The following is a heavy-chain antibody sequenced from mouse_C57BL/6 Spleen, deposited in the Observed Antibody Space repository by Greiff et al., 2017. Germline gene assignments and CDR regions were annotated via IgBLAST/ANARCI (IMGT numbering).Heavy chain of an antibody. CDR3: EREPDYYGSSSEAY. CDR1: GYAFSSSW. J-gene: IGHJ3*01. D-gene: IGHD1-1*01. CDR2: IYPGDGDT. Sequence: QVQLQQSGPELVKPGASVKISCKASGYAFSSSWMNWVKQRPGKGLEWIGRIYPGDGDTNYNGKFKGKATLTADISSSTGYMELSSLTSEDSAVYFCEREPDYYGSSSEAYWGQGTLVTVSA. V-gene: IGHV1-82*01.